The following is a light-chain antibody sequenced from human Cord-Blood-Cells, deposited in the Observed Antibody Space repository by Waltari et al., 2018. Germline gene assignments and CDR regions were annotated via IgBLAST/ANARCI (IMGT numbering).Light chain of an antibody. V-gene: IGLV2-14*01. CDR3: SSYTSSSTWV. CDR1: SSDVGGSNY. CDR2: ELG. Sequence: QSALTQPASVSGSPGQSITISRTGTSSDVGGSNYVPWYQQHPGKAPKLMIYELGKRPSGVSNRFSGSKAGNTASLTISGLQAEDEADYYCSSYTSSSTWVFGGGTKLTVL. J-gene: IGLJ3*02.